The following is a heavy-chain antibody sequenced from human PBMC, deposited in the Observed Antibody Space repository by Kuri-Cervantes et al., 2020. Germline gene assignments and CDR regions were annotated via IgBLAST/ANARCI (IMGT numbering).Heavy chain of an antibody. J-gene: IGHJ4*02. CDR3: ARRIAAAMVWDY. CDR1: GYSLTSYC. V-gene: IGHV5-51*01. Sequence: KDSCKGSGYSLTSYCIGWVRQMPGKGLEWMGIIHPGDSDTRYSPSYQGQVTLSADKSISTAYLQCSSLKASDTAMYYCARRIAAAMVWDYWGQGTLVTVSS. CDR2: IHPGDSDT. D-gene: IGHD6-13*01.